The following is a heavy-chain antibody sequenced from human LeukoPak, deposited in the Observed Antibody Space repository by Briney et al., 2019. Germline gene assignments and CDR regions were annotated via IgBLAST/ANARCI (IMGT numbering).Heavy chain of an antibody. V-gene: IGHV3-23*01. CDR2: ITGSGGNT. J-gene: IGHJ5*02. CDR3: AKEKKRITMIVVVIRSNWFDP. Sequence: AGGSLRLSCALSGFTFSSYAMSWVRQAPGRGLEWVSPITGSGGNTYYADCVKGRFTISRDNSKNTLYLQMNSLRAEDTAVYYCAKEKKRITMIVVVIRSNWFDPWGQGTLVTVSS. CDR1: GFTFSSYA. D-gene: IGHD3-22*01.